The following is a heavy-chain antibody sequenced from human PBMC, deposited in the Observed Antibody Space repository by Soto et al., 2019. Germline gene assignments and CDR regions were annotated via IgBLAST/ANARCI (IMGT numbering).Heavy chain of an antibody. CDR3: ARDRGVAPPVAGHTHYYYYMDV. Sequence: QDQLVQSGVEVKKPGASVKVSCKASGYSFTNYGITWVRQAPGQGFEWMGWISAYNGNTNYAQKFQGRVTLTTDASTSTASLELRSLRADDTAVYYCARDRGVAPPVAGHTHYYYYMDVWGKGTTVTVSS. J-gene: IGHJ6*03. D-gene: IGHD6-19*01. V-gene: IGHV1-18*01. CDR1: GYSFTNYG. CDR2: ISAYNGNT.